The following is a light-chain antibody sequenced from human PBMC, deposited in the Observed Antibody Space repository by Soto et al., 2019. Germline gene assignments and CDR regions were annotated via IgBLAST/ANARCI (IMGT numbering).Light chain of an antibody. J-gene: IGLJ2*01. Sequence: QSALTQPASVSGSPGQSITISCTGTSRDVGGYNYVSWYQQHPGKAPKLLIFEVNNRPSADSSRFSGSKSGNTASLTISGLQTEDEADYYCSSYTSSRDVIFGGGTQLTVL. CDR1: SRDVGGYNY. V-gene: IGLV2-14*01. CDR3: SSYTSSRDVI. CDR2: EVN.